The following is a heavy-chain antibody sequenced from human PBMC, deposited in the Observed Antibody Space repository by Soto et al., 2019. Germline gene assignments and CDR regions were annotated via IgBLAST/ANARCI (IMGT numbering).Heavy chain of an antibody. V-gene: IGHV3-74*01. CDR3: ERDLDVYYYDSSGSLDYY. CDR2: INSDGSST. D-gene: IGHD3-22*01. Sequence: PGGSLRLSCAASGFTFSSYWMHWVRQAPGKGLVWVSRINSDGSSTSYADSVKGRFTISRDNAKNTLYLQMNSLRAEDTAVYYCERDLDVYYYDSSGSLDYYWGQETLLTVSS. CDR1: GFTFSSYW. J-gene: IGHJ4*02.